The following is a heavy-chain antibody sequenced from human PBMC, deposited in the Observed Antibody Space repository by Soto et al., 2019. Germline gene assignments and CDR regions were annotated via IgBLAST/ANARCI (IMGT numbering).Heavy chain of an antibody. V-gene: IGHV1-69*01. D-gene: IGHD1-26*01. Sequence: QVQLVQSGAEVKKPGSSVKVSCKASGGTFSSYSINWVRQAPGQGLEWMGEIIPIFGTANHAQKFQGRVTITADESTSTAYMELSSLRSEDTAVYYCARDGGRHSGGIDYWGQGTLVTGSS. J-gene: IGHJ4*02. CDR3: ARDGGRHSGGIDY. CDR2: IIPIFGTA. CDR1: GGTFSSYS.